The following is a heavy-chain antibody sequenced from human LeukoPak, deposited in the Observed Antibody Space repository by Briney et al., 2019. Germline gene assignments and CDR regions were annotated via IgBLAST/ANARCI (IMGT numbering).Heavy chain of an antibody. D-gene: IGHD6-13*01. J-gene: IGHJ4*02. CDR3: AKDTSLAAAGPFDY. CDR1: GFTFDDYA. Sequence: PGGSLRLSRAASGFTFDDYAMHWVRQAPGKGLEWVPLISWDGGSTYYADSVKGRFTISRDNSKNSLYLQMNSLRAEDTALYYCAKDTSLAAAGPFDYWGQGTLVTVSS. V-gene: IGHV3-43D*03. CDR2: ISWDGGST.